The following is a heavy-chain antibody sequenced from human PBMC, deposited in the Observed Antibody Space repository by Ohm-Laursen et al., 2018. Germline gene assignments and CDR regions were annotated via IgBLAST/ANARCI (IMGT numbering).Heavy chain of an antibody. CDR1: GYTFTGYY. CDR2: INPNDGGA. J-gene: IGHJ6*02. Sequence: SSVKVSCKASGYTFTGYYMHWVRQAPGQGLEWMGWINPNDGGANYAQKFQGRVTMTRDTSISTGYMELSRLRSDDTAVYYCAQPRNWNDVDYYDMDVWGQGTTVTVSS. D-gene: IGHD1-1*01. CDR3: AQPRNWNDVDYYDMDV. V-gene: IGHV1-2*02.